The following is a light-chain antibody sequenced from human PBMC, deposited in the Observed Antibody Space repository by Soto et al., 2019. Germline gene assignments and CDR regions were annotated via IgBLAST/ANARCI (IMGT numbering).Light chain of an antibody. CDR3: AAWDDRLGAVI. Sequence: QSALTQPPSASGTPGQRVTISCSGSSSNIGSNYVYWYQQLPGTAPKLLIYRNNQRPSGVPDRFSGSKSGTSASLAISGLRSEDEADYYCAAWDDRLGAVIFGGGTKVTVL. CDR1: SSNIGSNY. J-gene: IGLJ2*01. V-gene: IGLV1-47*01. CDR2: RNN.